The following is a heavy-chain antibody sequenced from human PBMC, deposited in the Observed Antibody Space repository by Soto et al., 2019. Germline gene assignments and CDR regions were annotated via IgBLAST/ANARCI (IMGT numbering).Heavy chain of an antibody. V-gene: IGHV1-24*01. CDR2: FDPEDGET. J-gene: IGHJ6*02. CDR1: GYTLTELS. D-gene: IGHD1-1*01. CDR3: ATDGRLLEPLNYYYGMDV. Sequence: GASVKVSCKVSGYTLTELSMHWVRQAPGKGLEWMGGFDPEDGETIYAQKFQGRVTMTEDTSTDTAYMELSSLRSEDTAVYYCATDGRLLEPLNYYYGMDVWGQGTTVTVSS.